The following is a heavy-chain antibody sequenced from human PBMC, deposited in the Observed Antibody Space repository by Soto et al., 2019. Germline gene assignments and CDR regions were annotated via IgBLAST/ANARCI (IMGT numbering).Heavy chain of an antibody. CDR3: AHSLLAVAGFPYFDY. J-gene: IGHJ4*02. CDR2: IYWDDDK. CDR1: GFSLSTSGVG. V-gene: IGHV2-5*02. D-gene: IGHD6-19*01. Sequence: QITLKESGPTLVKPTQTLTLTCTFSGFSLSTSGVGVGWIRQPPGKALEWLALIYWDDDKRYSPSLKSRLTSTKDTAKNQVVLTMTNMDPVDTATYYCAHSLLAVAGFPYFDYWGQGTLVTVSS.